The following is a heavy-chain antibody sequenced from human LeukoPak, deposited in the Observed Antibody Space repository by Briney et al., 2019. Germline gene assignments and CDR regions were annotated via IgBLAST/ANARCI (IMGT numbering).Heavy chain of an antibody. CDR1: GFTFSDFC. V-gene: IGHV3-11*04. CDR3: ATYSSLNRREFQY. D-gene: IGHD3-22*01. J-gene: IGHJ1*01. Sequence: GGSLRLSCAASGFTFSDFCMSWIRQAPGKGLEWLSYFSSSGTTFYYADSVKGRFTISRDNAKNSLYLQMNSLRAEDTAVYYCATYSSLNRREFQYWGQGTLLTVSS. CDR2: FSSSGTTF.